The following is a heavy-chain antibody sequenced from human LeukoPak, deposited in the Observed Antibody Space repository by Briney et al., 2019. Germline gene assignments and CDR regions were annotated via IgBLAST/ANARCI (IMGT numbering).Heavy chain of an antibody. V-gene: IGHV4-59*12. J-gene: IGHJ4*02. CDR3: ASSSYYYGSGSYFY. Sequence: SETLSLTCTVSGGSISSYYWSWIRQPPGKGLEWIGYIYYSGSTNYNPSLKSRVTISVDTSKNQFSLKLSSVTAADTAVYYCASSSYYYGSGSYFYWGQGTLVTVSS. D-gene: IGHD3-10*01. CDR1: GGSISSYY. CDR2: IYYSGST.